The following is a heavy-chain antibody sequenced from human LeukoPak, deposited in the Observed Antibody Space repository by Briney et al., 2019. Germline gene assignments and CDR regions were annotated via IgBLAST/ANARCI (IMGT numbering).Heavy chain of an antibody. J-gene: IGHJ4*02. CDR3: ARDRH. CDR1: GGSINNDF. CDR2: IYSSGTT. Sequence: SETLSLTRTVSGGSINNDFWTWIRQPAGKGLEWIGRIYSSGTTNYNPSLKSRVTISVDTSKNQFSLKLSSVTAADTAVYYCARDRHWGQGTLVTVSS. V-gene: IGHV4-4*07.